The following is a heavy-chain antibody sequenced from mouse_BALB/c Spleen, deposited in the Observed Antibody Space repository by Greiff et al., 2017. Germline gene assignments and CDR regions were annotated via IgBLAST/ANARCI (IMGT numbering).Heavy chain of an antibody. CDR1: GFTFSSYT. J-gene: IGHJ3*01. Sequence: DVKLVESGGGLVQPGGSLKLSCAASGFTFSSYTMSWVRQTPEKRLEWVAYISNGGGSTYYPDTVKGRFTISRDNAKNTLYLQMSSLKSEDTAMYYCARGYDYWFAYWGQGTLVTVSA. D-gene: IGHD2-4*01. CDR2: ISNGGGST. CDR3: ARGYDYWFAY. V-gene: IGHV5-12-2*01.